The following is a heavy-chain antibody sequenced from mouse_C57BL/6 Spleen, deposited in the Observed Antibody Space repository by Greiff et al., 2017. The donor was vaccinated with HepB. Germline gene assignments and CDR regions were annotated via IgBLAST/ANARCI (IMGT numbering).Heavy chain of an antibody. CDR2: INYDGSST. J-gene: IGHJ1*03. Sequence: EVQVVESEGGLVQPGSSMKLSCTASGFTFSDYYMAWVRQVPEKGLEWVANINYDGSSTYYLDSLKSRFIISRDNAKNILYLQMSSLKSEDTATYYCARGDYGSRYWYFDVWGTGTTVTVSS. V-gene: IGHV5-16*01. CDR1: GFTFSDYY. D-gene: IGHD1-1*01. CDR3: ARGDYGSRYWYFDV.